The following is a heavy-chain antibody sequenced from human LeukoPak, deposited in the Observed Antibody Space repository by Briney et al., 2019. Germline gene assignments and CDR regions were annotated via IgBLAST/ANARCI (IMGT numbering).Heavy chain of an antibody. CDR2: IIPIFGTA. CDR1: GGTFSSYA. V-gene: IGHV1-69*05. CDR3: ARDRYSSSWYYLDY. Sequence: GASVKVSCKASGGTFSSYAISWVRQAPGQGLEWMGGIIPIFGTANYAQKFQGRVTITTDESTSTAYMEQSSLRSEDTAVYYCARDRYSSSWYYLDYWGQGTLVTVSS. D-gene: IGHD6-13*01. J-gene: IGHJ4*02.